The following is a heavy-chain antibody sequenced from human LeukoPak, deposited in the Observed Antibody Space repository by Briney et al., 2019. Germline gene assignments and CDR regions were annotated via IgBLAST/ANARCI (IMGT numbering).Heavy chain of an antibody. CDR3: ARGRYYDSSGWYDAFDI. J-gene: IGHJ3*02. CDR2: ISYDGSNK. D-gene: IGHD3-22*01. Sequence: GGSLRLSCAASGFTFSSYAMHWVRQAPGKGLEWVAVISYDGSNKYYADSVKGRFTISRDNSKNTLYLQMNSLRAEDTAVYYCARGRYYDSSGWYDAFDIWDQGTMVTVSS. CDR1: GFTFSSYA. V-gene: IGHV3-30*04.